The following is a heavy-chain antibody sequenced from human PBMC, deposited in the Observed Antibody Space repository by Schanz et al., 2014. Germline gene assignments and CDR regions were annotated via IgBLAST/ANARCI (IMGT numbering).Heavy chain of an antibody. CDR3: ASLYDREYFDY. CDR2: MYINSGST. J-gene: IGHJ4*02. Sequence: EVQLVESGGGLIQPGGSLRLSCAVSGFTVNTNYMSWVRQAPGKGLEWISSMYINSGSTQYADSVKGRFTISRDSSRNTLYLQMNSLRAEDTAVYYCASLYDREYFDYGGQGTLVTVSS. D-gene: IGHD2-8*01. V-gene: IGHV3-53*01. CDR1: GFTVNTNY.